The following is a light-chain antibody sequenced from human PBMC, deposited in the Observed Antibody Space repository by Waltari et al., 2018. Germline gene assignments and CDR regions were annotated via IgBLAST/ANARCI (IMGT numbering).Light chain of an antibody. CDR2: WAS. Sequence: DIVMTPSPDSLAVSLGERVTINCKSSQSLLYSSNNKNYLAWYQQKPGQAPKLLIYWASSRESEVPNRFSGSGSATDFTLTISGLQAEDVAVYDCQHYYRTPYSFGQGTKVESK. CDR3: QHYYRTPYS. CDR1: QSLLYSSNNKNY. J-gene: IGKJ2*03. V-gene: IGKV4-1*01.